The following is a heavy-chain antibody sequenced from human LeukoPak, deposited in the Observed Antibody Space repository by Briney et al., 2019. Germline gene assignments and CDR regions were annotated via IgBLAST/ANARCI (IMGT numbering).Heavy chain of an antibody. V-gene: IGHV4-30-2*01. CDR2: IYHSGST. Sequence: SETLSLTCTVSGGSISSGGYYWSWIRQPPGKGLEWIGYIYHSGSTYYNPSLKSRFTISVDTSKNQFSLKLSSVTAADTAVYYCATPGYSSSWYFSGRTPPTDYWGQGTLVTVSS. CDR1: GGSISSGGYY. J-gene: IGHJ4*02. CDR3: ATPGYSSSWYFSGRTPPTDY. D-gene: IGHD6-13*01.